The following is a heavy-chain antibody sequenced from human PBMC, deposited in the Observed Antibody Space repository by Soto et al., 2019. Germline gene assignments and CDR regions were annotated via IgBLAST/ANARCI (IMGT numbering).Heavy chain of an antibody. CDR2: FFISISTI. Sequence: GGSLRLSCAASGFTFSSYSMNWVRQAPGKGLEWVSYFFISISTIYYADFVKGLFTFSRDNAKNSFFLQMNSLRAEDTAVYYCARVGSLRSFPWGQGKMVTVS. D-gene: IGHD3-16*01. V-gene: IGHV3-48*01. J-gene: IGHJ3*01. CDR1: GFTFSSYS. CDR3: ARVGSLRSFP.